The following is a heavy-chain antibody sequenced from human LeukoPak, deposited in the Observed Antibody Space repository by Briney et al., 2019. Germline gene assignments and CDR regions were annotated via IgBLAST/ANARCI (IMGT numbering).Heavy chain of an antibody. CDR3: ARVAAVAGTLDY. CDR2: INAGNGNT. Sequence: ASVKVSCKASGYTFTSCAMHWVRQAPGQRLEWMGWINAGNGNTKYSQKFQGRVTITRDTSASTAYMELSSLRSEDTAVYYCARVAAVAGTLDYWGQGTLVTVSS. J-gene: IGHJ4*02. D-gene: IGHD6-19*01. CDR1: GYTFTSCA. V-gene: IGHV1-3*01.